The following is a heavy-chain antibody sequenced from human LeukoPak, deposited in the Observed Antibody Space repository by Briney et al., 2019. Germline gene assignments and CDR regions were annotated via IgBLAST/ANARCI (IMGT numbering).Heavy chain of an antibody. V-gene: IGHV3-7*01. CDR1: GFTFSHYY. CDR2: IKQDGSEK. J-gene: IGHJ4*02. CDR3: ARSGNYWDY. D-gene: IGHD1-26*01. Sequence: GSLRLSCAASGFTFSHYYMSWVRQAPGKGLEWVASIKQDGSEKYYVDSVKGRFTISRDNAKSSLYLQMNSLRAEDTAVYYCARSGNYWDYWGQGTLVTVSS.